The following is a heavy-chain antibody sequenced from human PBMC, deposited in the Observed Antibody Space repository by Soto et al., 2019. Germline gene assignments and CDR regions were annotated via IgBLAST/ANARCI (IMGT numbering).Heavy chain of an antibody. CDR2: ISYDGSNK. D-gene: IGHD6-6*01. V-gene: IGHV3-30*12. Sequence: SLRLSCAASGFIFSRYGMHWVRQAPGKGLEWVAVISYDGSNKYYADSVKGRFTISRDNSKNTLYLQMNSLRAEDTAVYYCAREVYSSSLPTYYYYYGMDVWGQGTTVTVSS. CDR1: GFIFSRYG. J-gene: IGHJ6*02. CDR3: AREVYSSSLPTYYYYYGMDV.